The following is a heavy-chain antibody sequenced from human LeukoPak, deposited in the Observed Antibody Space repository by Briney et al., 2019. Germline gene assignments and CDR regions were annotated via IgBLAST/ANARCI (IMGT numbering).Heavy chain of an antibody. V-gene: IGHV4-39*01. D-gene: IGHD5-18*01. Sequence: SETLSLTCSVSGDSISRSNFHWGWIRPSPGKGLEWIGTIDYRGRTFYNPSLNNRVTISADTSRNQLSLKLSSVTATDTAIYYCVRRVNTYGGWFDRWGQGALVTVSS. J-gene: IGHJ5*02. CDR3: VRRVNTYGGWFDR. CDR1: GDSISRSNFH. CDR2: IDYRGRT.